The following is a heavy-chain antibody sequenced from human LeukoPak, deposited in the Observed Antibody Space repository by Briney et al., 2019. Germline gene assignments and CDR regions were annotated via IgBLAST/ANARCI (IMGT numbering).Heavy chain of an antibody. CDR1: GGSFSGYY. CDR2: INHSGST. D-gene: IGHD3-22*01. CDR3: ARAEGWYYYDSSGYYYFDY. V-gene: IGHV4-34*01. J-gene: IGHJ4*02. Sequence: KPSETLSLTCAVYGGSFSGYYWSWIRQPPGKGLEWIGEINHSGSTNYNPSLKSRVTISVDTSKNQFSLKLSSVTAADTAVYYCARAEGWYYYDSSGYYYFDYWGQGTLVTVSS.